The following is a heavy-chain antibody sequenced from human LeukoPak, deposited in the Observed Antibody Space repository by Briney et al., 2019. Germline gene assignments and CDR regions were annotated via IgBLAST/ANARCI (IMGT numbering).Heavy chain of an antibody. CDR1: GGSLSSYY. Sequence: SETLSLTCTVSGGSLSSYYWSWIRQPPGKGLEWIGYIYYSGSTNYNPSLKSRVTISVDTSKHQFSLKLSSVTAADTAVYYCARGIGKYYYDSSGYYPNWFDPWGQGTLVTVSS. D-gene: IGHD3-22*01. CDR3: ARGIGKYYYDSSGYYPNWFDP. J-gene: IGHJ5*02. V-gene: IGHV4-59*01. CDR2: IYYSGST.